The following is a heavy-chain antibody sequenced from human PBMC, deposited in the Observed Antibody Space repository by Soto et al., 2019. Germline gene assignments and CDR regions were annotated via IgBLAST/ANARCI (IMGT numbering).Heavy chain of an antibody. D-gene: IGHD3-9*01. CDR1: GFTFSDYG. Sequence: QVQLVESGGGVVQPGRSRRLSCAASGFTFSDYGMHLVRQAPGKGLEWVAVIWYDGSNKYHGDSVKGRFTISRDNSKSTLYLQMNSLRAEDTAVYYCARDPLHYDILTGYSPNYFDHWGQGTLVTVSS. V-gene: IGHV3-33*01. J-gene: IGHJ4*02. CDR2: IWYDGSNK. CDR3: ARDPLHYDILTGYSPNYFDH.